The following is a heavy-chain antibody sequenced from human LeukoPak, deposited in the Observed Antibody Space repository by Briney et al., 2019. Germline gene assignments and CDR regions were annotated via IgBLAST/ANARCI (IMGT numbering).Heavy chain of an antibody. V-gene: IGHV3-9*01. CDR2: ISWNSGSI. D-gene: IGHD4-23*01. J-gene: IGHJ4*02. CDR3: AKDGVGTSLDY. Sequence: GGSLRLSCAASGFTFDDYAMHWVRQAPGKGLEWVSGISWNSGSIGYADSVKGRFTISRDNAKNSLYLQMNSLRAEDTALYHCAKDGVGTSLDYWGQGTLVTVSS. CDR1: GFTFDDYA.